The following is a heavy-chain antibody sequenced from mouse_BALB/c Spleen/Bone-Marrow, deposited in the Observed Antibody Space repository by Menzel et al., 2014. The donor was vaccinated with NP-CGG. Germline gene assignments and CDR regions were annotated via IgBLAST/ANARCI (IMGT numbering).Heavy chain of an antibody. Sequence: EVRLQQSGPDLVKPGASRMLSCKSLGNPFTGYYMHWVRQSHGKGLEGVGRVILNNGGTSYNQNFMVKAILTAATPSSTAYMELRSVTSEDSAVYYCARPIYDGYSAALEFWGQGTSVTVSS. CDR1: GNPFTGYY. V-gene: IGHV1-26*01. CDR3: ARPIYDGYSAALEF. D-gene: IGHD2-3*01. CDR2: VILNNGGT. J-gene: IGHJ4*01.